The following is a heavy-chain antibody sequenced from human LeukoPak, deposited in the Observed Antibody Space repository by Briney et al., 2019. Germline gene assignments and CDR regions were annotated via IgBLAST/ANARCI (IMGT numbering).Heavy chain of an antibody. CDR1: GGSISSGDYY. Sequence: PSQTLSLTCTVSGGSISSGDYYWSWIRQPPGKGLEWIGYIYYSGSTYYNPSLKSRVTISVDTSKNQLSLKLSSVTAADTAVYYCARVGKDIMTYYYYGMDVWGQGTTVTVSS. CDR2: IYYSGST. V-gene: IGHV4-30-4*01. CDR3: ARVGKDIMTYYYYGMDV. D-gene: IGHD3-9*01. J-gene: IGHJ6*02.